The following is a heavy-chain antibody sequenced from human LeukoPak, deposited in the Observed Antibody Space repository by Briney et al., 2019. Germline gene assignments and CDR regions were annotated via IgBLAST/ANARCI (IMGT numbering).Heavy chain of an antibody. Sequence: SETLSLTCTVSGGSISSYYWSWIRQPPGKGREWIGYIYYSGSNNYNPSLKSRVTISVDTSKKQFSLKLSSVTAADTAVYYCAGGGYSYGPIDYWGQGTLVTVSS. CDR2: IYYSGSN. D-gene: IGHD5-18*01. CDR3: AGGGYSYGPIDY. J-gene: IGHJ4*02. CDR1: GGSISSYY. V-gene: IGHV4-59*08.